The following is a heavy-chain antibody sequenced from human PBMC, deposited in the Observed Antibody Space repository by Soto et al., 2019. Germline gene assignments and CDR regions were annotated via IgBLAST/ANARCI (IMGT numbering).Heavy chain of an antibody. J-gene: IGHJ6*02. CDR2: INPNSGAT. Sequence: QEQLVQSGAEVKEPGASLKVSCKASGDTFTINFIHWVRQAPGQGLEWMGRINPNSGATLYAQEFQGRLTLTTDTSTSTVSLDLTGLKPEDSAVYYCASRVLCDMDVWGQGTTVTVSS. CDR1: GDTFTINF. CDR3: ASRVLCDMDV. D-gene: IGHD2-21*01. V-gene: IGHV1-46*01.